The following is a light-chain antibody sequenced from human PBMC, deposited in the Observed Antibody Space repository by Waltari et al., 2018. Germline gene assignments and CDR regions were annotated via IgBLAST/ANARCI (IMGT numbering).Light chain of an antibody. V-gene: IGLV1-47*01. Sequence: QSVLTQPPSASGTPGQRVTISCSGSSSNIGSNYVYWYQHFPGTAPKLLIYKSDPRPSGLPARFSGSKSGTSASLAIIWLRSGDEADYYCAAWDDSLSGSWVFGGGTKLTVL. CDR2: KSD. CDR1: SSNIGSNY. J-gene: IGLJ3*02. CDR3: AAWDDSLSGSWV.